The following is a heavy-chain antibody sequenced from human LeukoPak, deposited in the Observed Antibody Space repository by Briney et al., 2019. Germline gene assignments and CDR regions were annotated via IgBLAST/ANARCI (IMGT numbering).Heavy chain of an antibody. CDR2: IHNSGTT. D-gene: IGHD3-10*01. Sequence: GSLRLSCAASGFTFSSYAMYWVRQAPGKGLEWIGEIHNSGTTNYNPSLNSRVTISEDTSKNQFYLNLSSVTAADTAVYYCARRYYYNLGSFPFDFWGQGTLVTVSS. CDR3: ARRYYYNLGSFPFDF. J-gene: IGHJ4*02. V-gene: IGHV4-34*01. CDR1: GFTFSSYA.